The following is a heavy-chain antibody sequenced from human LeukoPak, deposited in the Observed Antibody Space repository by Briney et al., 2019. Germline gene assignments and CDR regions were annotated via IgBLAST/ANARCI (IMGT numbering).Heavy chain of an antibody. V-gene: IGHV3-23*01. J-gene: IGHJ4*02. CDR1: GFTFTGYA. Sequence: GGSLRLSCAASGFTFTGYAMSWVRQAPGKGLEWVSSIGGRGGSTYYSDSVRGRFTISRDNSKNTLYLQMNSLRAEDTAVYYCAKDRFYYGSGTYYTPTFDYWGQGTLVTVSS. CDR2: IGGRGGST. CDR3: AKDRFYYGSGTYYTPTFDY. D-gene: IGHD3-10*01.